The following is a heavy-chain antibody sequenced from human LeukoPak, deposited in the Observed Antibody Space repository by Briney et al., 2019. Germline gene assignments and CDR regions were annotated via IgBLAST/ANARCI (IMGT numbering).Heavy chain of an antibody. D-gene: IGHD6-13*01. Sequence: PSETLSLTCTVSGGSISSYYWSWIRQPAGKGLEWIGRIYTSGSTNYNPSLKSRVTMSVDTSKNQFSLKLSSVTAADTAVYYCARETVSSWYIYYYYGMDVWGQGTTVTVSS. J-gene: IGHJ6*02. V-gene: IGHV4-4*07. CDR1: GGSISSYY. CDR2: IYTSGST. CDR3: ARETVSSWYIYYYYGMDV.